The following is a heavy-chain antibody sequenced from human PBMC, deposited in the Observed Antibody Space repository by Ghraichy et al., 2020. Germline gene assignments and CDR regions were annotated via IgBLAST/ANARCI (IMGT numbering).Heavy chain of an antibody. CDR1: GLIFSSYA. J-gene: IGHJ4*02. CDR3: VKEDAVSAVPDY. CDR2: IAGSGGNT. D-gene: IGHD2-15*01. Sequence: GESLNISCAASGLIFSSYAMTWVRQAPGKGLEWVSAIAGSGGNTYYADFAEGRFTISRDNSRNTLYLQMNSLRAEDTAVYYCVKEDAVSAVPDYWGQGTLVTVSS. V-gene: IGHV3-23*01.